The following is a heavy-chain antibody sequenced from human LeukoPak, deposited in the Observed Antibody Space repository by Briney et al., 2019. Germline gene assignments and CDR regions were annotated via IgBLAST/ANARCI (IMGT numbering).Heavy chain of an antibody. CDR3: ARAYGGSQYGMDV. CDR1: GFTFSSYD. J-gene: IGHJ6*02. D-gene: IGHD4/OR15-4a*01. CDR2: IWYDGSNK. Sequence: PGGSLRLSCAASGFTFSSYDMHWVRQAPGKGLEWVAVIWYDGSNKYYADSVKGRFTISRDNSRNTLYLQMNSLRAEDTAVYYCARAYGGSQYGMDVWGQGTTVTVSS. V-gene: IGHV3-33*08.